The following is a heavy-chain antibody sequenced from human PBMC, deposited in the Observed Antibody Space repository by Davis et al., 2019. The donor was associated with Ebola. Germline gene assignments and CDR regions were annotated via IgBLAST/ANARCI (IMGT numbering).Heavy chain of an antibody. CDR3: ARLRGEAGEIARYYFDY. J-gene: IGHJ4*02. CDR1: GGSISSGGYS. Sequence: LRLSCAVSGGSISSGGYSGSWIRQPPGKGLEWIGYIYYSGSTYYNPSLKSRVTISVDTSKNQFSLKLSSVTAADTAVYYCARLRGEAGEIARYYFDYWGQGTLVTVSS. CDR2: IYYSGST. V-gene: IGHV4-30-2*03. D-gene: IGHD3-10*01.